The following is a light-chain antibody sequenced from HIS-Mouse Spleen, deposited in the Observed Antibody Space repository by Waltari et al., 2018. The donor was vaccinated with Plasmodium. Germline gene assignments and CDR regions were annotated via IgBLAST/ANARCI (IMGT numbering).Light chain of an antibody. CDR3: CSYAGSSTFVV. CDR2: EGS. J-gene: IGLJ2*01. Sequence: SALTQHPHLSGSPGQSITISSPATRSAVESFHLVSWYQQHPGNAPKLMISEGSTRPSGVSTRFSGAKSGNTASLIISGLQAEDEADYYCCSYAGSSTFVVFGRGTKLTVL. V-gene: IGLV2-23*03. CDR1: RSAVESFHL.